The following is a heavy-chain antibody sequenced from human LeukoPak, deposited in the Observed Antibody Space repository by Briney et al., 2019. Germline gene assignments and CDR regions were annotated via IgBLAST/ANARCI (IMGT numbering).Heavy chain of an antibody. Sequence: SETLSLTCTVSGGSIMNGAHYWHWIRQPAGKGLEWAGSIYITGGTYYNPSLKSRVTISIDKSKNQFSLDLSCVTAADTAVYYCARWSYGDFDALDVWGQGTMVTVSS. CDR1: GGSIMNGAHY. CDR3: ARWSYGDFDALDV. J-gene: IGHJ3*01. V-gene: IGHV4-61*02. CDR2: IYITGGT. D-gene: IGHD4-17*01.